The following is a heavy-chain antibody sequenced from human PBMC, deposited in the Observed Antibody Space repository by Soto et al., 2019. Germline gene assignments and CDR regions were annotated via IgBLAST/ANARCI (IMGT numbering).Heavy chain of an antibody. J-gene: IGHJ4*02. D-gene: IGHD1-1*01. CDR3: AKDYRLPGTTAYYFDS. CDR2: VSYDGANK. Sequence: PGGSLRLSCAASGFTFRNYGLHWVRQAPGKGLEWVADVSYDGANKYYGDSVRGRFTISRDDSKNTLYLHMDSLRTEDTAVYYCAKDYRLPGTTAYYFDSWGQGTLVTVSS. V-gene: IGHV3-30*18. CDR1: GFTFRNYG.